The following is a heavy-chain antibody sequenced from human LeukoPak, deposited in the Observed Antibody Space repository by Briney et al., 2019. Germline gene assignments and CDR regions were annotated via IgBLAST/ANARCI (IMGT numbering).Heavy chain of an antibody. J-gene: IGHJ5*02. CDR2: ISGSGGST. CDR3: AKGLRSGSVYNWFDP. Sequence: RAGGSLRLSCAASGFTFSSYAMSWVRQAPGKGLEWVSAISGSGGSTYYADSVKGRFTISRDNSKNTLYLQMNSLRAEDTAVYYCAKGLRSGSVYNWFDPWGQGTLVTVSS. V-gene: IGHV3-23*01. D-gene: IGHD6-19*01. CDR1: GFTFSSYA.